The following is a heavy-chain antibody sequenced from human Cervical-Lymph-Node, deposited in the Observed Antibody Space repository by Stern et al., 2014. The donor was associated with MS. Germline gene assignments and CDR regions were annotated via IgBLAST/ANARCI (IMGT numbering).Heavy chain of an antibody. Sequence: QVQLQESGPGLVKPSETLSLMCSVSSGFIGNNYWSWIRQPPGKGLEWIGHLYYNWSTYYNPSLKSRVTMSLDTSKNQLSLRLASVTAADTAVYYCARAGPYDYIWGNFRHRAFYFDSWGQGALVTVSS. V-gene: IGHV4-59*01. D-gene: IGHD3-16*02. CDR1: SGFIGNNY. J-gene: IGHJ4*02. CDR2: LYYNWST. CDR3: ARAGPYDYIWGNFRHRAFYFDS.